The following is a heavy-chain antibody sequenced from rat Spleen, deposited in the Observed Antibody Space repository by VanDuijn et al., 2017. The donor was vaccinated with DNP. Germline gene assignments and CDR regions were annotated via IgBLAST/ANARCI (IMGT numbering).Heavy chain of an antibody. CDR3: TTQKFGNSHSSYGWFTY. CDR2: IIYDGSNT. D-gene: IGHD1-2*01. J-gene: IGHJ3*01. CDR1: GFTFSDYN. V-gene: IGHV5-7*01. Sequence: EVQLVEYGGGLVQPGRSLKLSCAASGFTFSDYNMAWVRQAPKRGLEWVATIIYDGSNTFFGDSVKGRFTISRDNAKSILYRQMDSLRSEDTATYYCTTQKFGNSHSSYGWFTYWGQGTLVTVSS.